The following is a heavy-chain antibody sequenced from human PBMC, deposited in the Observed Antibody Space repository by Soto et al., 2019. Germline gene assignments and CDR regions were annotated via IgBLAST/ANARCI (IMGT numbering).Heavy chain of an antibody. V-gene: IGHV3-23*01. Sequence: PGGSLRLSCAASGFTFSSYAMSWVRQAPGKGLEWVSAISGSGGSTYYADSVKGRFTISRDNSKNTLYLQMNSLRAEDTAVYYCAKDFVPENILADYHYYGMDVWGQGTTVTVSS. J-gene: IGHJ6*02. CDR2: ISGSGGST. D-gene: IGHD3-10*02. CDR1: GFTFSSYA. CDR3: AKDFVPENILADYHYYGMDV.